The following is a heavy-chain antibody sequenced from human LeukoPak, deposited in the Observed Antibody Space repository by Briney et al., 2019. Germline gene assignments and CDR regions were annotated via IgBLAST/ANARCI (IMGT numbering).Heavy chain of an antibody. D-gene: IGHD3-22*01. CDR3: ARHDSSGYYPNYYYYGMDV. CDR1: GGSISNSYYY. Sequence: PSETLSLTCTVSGGSISNSYYYWGWTRQPPGEALEWIGSIYYSGSTYYNPSLKSRVTISVDTSKNQFSLKLSSVTAADTAVYYCARHDSSGYYPNYYYYGMDVWGQGTTVTVSS. V-gene: IGHV4-39*01. CDR2: IYYSGST. J-gene: IGHJ6*02.